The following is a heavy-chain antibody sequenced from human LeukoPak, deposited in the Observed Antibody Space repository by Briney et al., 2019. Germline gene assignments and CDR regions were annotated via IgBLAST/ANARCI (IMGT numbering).Heavy chain of an antibody. J-gene: IGHJ5*02. CDR3: ARPGARGLVVPALSWFDP. CDR2: IEYSGST. V-gene: IGHV4-39*07. Sequence: SETLSLTCTVSGGSISSSSYYWGWIRQPPGKGLEWIGSIEYSGSTYYNPSLKSRVTISVDTSKNQFSLKLSSVTAADTAVYYCARPGARGLVVPALSWFDPWGQGTLVTVSS. D-gene: IGHD2-2*01. CDR1: GGSISSSSYY.